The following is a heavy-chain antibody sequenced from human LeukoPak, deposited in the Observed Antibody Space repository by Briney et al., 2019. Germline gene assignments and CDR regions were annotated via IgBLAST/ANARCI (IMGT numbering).Heavy chain of an antibody. CDR3: AKGSGYDTDFDY. CDR2: ISGSGDNT. J-gene: IGHJ4*02. CDR1: GFTFSTYV. Sequence: GGSLRLSCAASGFTFSTYVMSWVRQAPGKGLGWVSGISGSGDNTYYADSVKGRFPISRDNSKNTLYLQMNSLRAEDTAVYYCAKGSGYDTDFDYWGQGTLVSVSS. D-gene: IGHD5-12*01. V-gene: IGHV3-23*01.